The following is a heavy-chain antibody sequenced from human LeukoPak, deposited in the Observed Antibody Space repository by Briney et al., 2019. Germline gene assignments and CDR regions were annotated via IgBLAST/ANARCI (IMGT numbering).Heavy chain of an antibody. D-gene: IGHD6-13*01. V-gene: IGHV1-2*02. CDR2: INPNSGGT. CDR1: GYTFTGYY. J-gene: IGHJ6*03. Sequence: ASVKVSCKASGYTFTGYYMHWVRQAPGQGLEWMGWINPNSGGTNYAQKFQGRVTMTRDTSISTAYMELSRLRSDDTAVYYCATPSGRVHSSSWYKEDDYYYYYMDVWGKGTTVTVSS. CDR3: ATPSGRVHSSSWYKEDDYYYYYMDV.